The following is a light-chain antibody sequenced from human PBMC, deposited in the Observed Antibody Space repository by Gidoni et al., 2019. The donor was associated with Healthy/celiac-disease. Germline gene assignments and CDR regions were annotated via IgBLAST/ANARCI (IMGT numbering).Light chain of an antibody. CDR1: QSISSY. J-gene: IGKJ3*01. CDR3: QQSYSTPFT. V-gene: IGKV1-39*01. Sequence: DIQMTQSPSSLSASVGDRVTITCRASQSISSYLNWYQQKPGKAPKLLIYDASSLQSGVPSRFSGSGSGTDFTITISSLQPEDFATYYCQQSYSTPFTFGPGTKVDIK. CDR2: DAS.